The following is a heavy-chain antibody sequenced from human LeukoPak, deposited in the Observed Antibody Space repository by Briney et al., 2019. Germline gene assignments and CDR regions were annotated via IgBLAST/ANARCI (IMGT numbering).Heavy chain of an antibody. CDR1: GFIFRNYA. D-gene: IGHD3-9*01. V-gene: IGHV3-23*01. CDR2: ITGSGDTT. J-gene: IGHJ4*02. CDR3: AKWGDYDILTGYYVSDF. Sequence: PGGSLRLSCAASGFIFRNYALSWVRQAPGKGREWVSTITGSGDTTYYADSVKGRFTISRDNSKNTLYVEMNTLRAEDTAVYYCAKWGDYDILTGYYVSDFWGQGTLVTVSS.